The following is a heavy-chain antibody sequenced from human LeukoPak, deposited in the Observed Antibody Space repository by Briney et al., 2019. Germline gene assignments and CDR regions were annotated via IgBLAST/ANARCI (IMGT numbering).Heavy chain of an antibody. V-gene: IGHV1-69*06. CDR3: ARAATSYYFDY. J-gene: IGHJ4*02. D-gene: IGHD1-26*01. Sequence: ASVKVSCKASGGTFSSYAISWVRQAPGQGLERMGGIIPIFGTANYAQKFQGRVTITADKSTSTAYMELSSLRSEDTAVYYCARAATSYYFDYWGQGTLVTVSS. CDR1: GGTFSSYA. CDR2: IIPIFGTA.